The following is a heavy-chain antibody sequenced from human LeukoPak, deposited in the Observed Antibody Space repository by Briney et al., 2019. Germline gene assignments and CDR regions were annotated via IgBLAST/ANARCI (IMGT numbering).Heavy chain of an antibody. CDR1: GYILSNNG. Sequence: ASVKVSCKASGYILSNNGITWVRQAPGQGLEWMGWITVYNGHTNYAQNFQDRVTMTTDTSANTAYMELSSLRSEDTAVYYCARGRREIQSSSWWFDYWGQGTLVTVSS. CDR3: ARGRREIQSSSWWFDY. CDR2: ITVYNGHT. D-gene: IGHD6-13*01. J-gene: IGHJ4*02. V-gene: IGHV1-18*01.